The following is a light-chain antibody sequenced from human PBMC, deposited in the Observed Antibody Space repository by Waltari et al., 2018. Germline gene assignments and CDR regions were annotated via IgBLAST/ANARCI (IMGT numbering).Light chain of an antibody. J-gene: IGLJ2*01. CDR1: SSDVGGHPY. CDR3: SSYSSVTNVV. Sequence: QSALTQPASVSGSPGQSITISCTGTSSDVGGHPYVSWYQQHPGEAPKPIIYDGSSRPSGVSPRVSASRSGNTASLTISGLRTEDEADYYCSSYSSVTNVVFGGGTKLTVL. CDR2: DGS. V-gene: IGLV2-14*01.